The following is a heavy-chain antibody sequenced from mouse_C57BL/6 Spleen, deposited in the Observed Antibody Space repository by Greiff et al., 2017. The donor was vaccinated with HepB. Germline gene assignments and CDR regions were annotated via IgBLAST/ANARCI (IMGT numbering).Heavy chain of an antibody. V-gene: IGHV2-6*01. CDR2: IWGVGST. CDR3: ASGGYDDRFAY. D-gene: IGHD2-2*01. Sequence: VKLMESGPGLVAPSQSLSITCTVSGFSLTSYGVDWVRQSPGKGLEWLGVIWGVGSTNYNSALKSRLSISKDNSKSQVFLKMNSLQTDDTAMYYCASGGYDDRFAYWGQGTLVTVSA. CDR1: GFSLTSYG. J-gene: IGHJ3*01.